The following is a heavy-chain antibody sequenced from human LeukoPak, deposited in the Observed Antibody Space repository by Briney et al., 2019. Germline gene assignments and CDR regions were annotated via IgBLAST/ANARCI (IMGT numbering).Heavy chain of an antibody. J-gene: IGHJ4*02. V-gene: IGHV3-21*01. CDR2: TSPNSDYI. D-gene: IGHD1-7*01. Sequence: GGSLRLSCAGSGFTFSDFSMNWVRQAPGKGLEWVSSTSPNSDYIYYADSLKGRFTVFRDNAKNSLFLQVNSLRADDTAVYYCASGGNYDYWGQGTLVTVSS. CDR3: ASGGNYDY. CDR1: GFTFSDFS.